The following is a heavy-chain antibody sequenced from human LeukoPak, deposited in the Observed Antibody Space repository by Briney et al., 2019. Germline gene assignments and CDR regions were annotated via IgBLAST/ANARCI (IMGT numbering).Heavy chain of an antibody. V-gene: IGHV3-74*01. D-gene: IGHD3-22*01. CDR2: LSADATGT. CDR1: GFTFSRYW. CDR3: ARGPQRSGFYVGDL. J-gene: IGHJ5*02. Sequence: PGGSLRLSCAASGFTFSRYWMHWVRQAPGKGLVWVSRLSADATGTSSADFVKGRFTISRDNAKNTLYLQMNSLGGEDTAVYYCARGPQRSGFYVGDLWGQGTLVTVSS.